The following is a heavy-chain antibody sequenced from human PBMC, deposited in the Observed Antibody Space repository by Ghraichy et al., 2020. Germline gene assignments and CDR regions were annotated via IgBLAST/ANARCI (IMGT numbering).Heavy chain of an antibody. CDR2: IYSGGST. J-gene: IGHJ5*02. Sequence: GGPLRLSCAASGFTVSSNYMSWVRQAPGKGLEWVSVIYSGGSTFYADSVKGRFTISRDNSKNTLYLQMNSLRAEDTAVYYCATEASNWFDPWGRGTLVTVSS. CDR3: ATEASNWFDP. V-gene: IGHV3-53*01. CDR1: GFTVSSNY.